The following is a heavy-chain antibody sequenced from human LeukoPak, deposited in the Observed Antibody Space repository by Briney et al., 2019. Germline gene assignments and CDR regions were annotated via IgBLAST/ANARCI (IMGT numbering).Heavy chain of an antibody. D-gene: IGHD3-10*01. J-gene: IGHJ6*03. CDR1: GGSISSYY. CDR2: IYYSGST. V-gene: IGHV4-59*01. Sequence: SETLSLTCTVSGGSISSYYWSWIRQPPGKGLEWIGYIYYSGSTNYNPSLKSRVTISVDTSKNQFSLKLSSVTAADTAVYYCARSDYYGSGTRFYYYYYMDVWGKGTTVTISS. CDR3: ARSDYYGSGTRFYYYYYMDV.